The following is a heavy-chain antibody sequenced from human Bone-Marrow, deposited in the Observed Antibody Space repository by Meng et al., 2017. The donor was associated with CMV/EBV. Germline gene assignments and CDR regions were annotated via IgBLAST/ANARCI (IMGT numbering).Heavy chain of an antibody. V-gene: IGHV1-2*02. CDR1: GFTFSDYY. J-gene: IGHJ4*02. CDR2: VNSNNDAT. Sequence: QVQLVQSGAEMKKPGASVKVSCTTSGFTFSDYYIHWVRQAPGQGLEWMGWVNSNNDATNYARKFQGRVSMTRDTSISTAHMELSRLRSDDTAVYYCARVGITMIAGDYWGQGTLVTVSS. CDR3: ARVGITMIAGDY. D-gene: IGHD3-22*01.